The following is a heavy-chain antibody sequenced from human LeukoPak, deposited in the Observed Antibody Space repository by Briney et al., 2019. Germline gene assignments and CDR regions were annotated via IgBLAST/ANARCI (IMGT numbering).Heavy chain of an antibody. V-gene: IGHV3-73*01. Sequence: GGSLRLSCAASGFTFSGSAMHWVRQASGKGLEWVGRIRSKANSYATAYAASVKGRFSISRDDSKNTAYLQMHSLKTEDTAVYYCAKDQNTVATAPFDYWGLGTLVTVSS. CDR1: GFTFSGSA. CDR2: IRSKANSYAT. J-gene: IGHJ4*02. CDR3: AKDQNTVATAPFDY. D-gene: IGHD4-17*01.